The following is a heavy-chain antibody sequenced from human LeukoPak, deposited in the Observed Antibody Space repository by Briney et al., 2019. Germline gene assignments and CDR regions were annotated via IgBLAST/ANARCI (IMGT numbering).Heavy chain of an antibody. J-gene: IGHJ4*02. Sequence: GGSLRLSCAASGFTFSSYGMHWVRQAPGKGLEWVAFIRYDGSNKYYADSVKGRFTISRDNAKNSLYLQMNSLRAEDTAVYYCARGLAVTTPPDYWGQGTLVTVSS. CDR1: GFTFSSYG. D-gene: IGHD4-17*01. CDR2: IRYDGSNK. CDR3: ARGLAVTTPPDY. V-gene: IGHV3-30*02.